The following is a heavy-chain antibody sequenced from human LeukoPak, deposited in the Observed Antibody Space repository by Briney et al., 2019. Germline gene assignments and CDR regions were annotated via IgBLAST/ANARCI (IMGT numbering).Heavy chain of an antibody. CDR3: AREEMRTYYYGSGSSGYFQH. Sequence: GGSLRLSCAASGFTFSDYYMSWIRQAPGKGLEWVSYISSSGSTIYYADSVKGRFTISRDNAKNSLYLQMNGLRAEDTAVYYCAREEMRTYYYGSGSSGYFQHWGQGTLVSVSS. CDR1: GFTFSDYY. CDR2: ISSSGSTI. J-gene: IGHJ1*01. D-gene: IGHD3-10*01. V-gene: IGHV3-11*01.